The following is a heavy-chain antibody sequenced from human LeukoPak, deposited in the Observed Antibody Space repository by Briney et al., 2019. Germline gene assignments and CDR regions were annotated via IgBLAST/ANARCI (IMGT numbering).Heavy chain of an antibody. CDR1: GGSISSGGYY. CDR2: IYYSGST. Sequence: PSETLSLTCTVSGGSISSGGYYWSWIRQHPGKGLEWIGYIYYSGSTYYNPSLKSRVTTSVDTSKNQFSLKLSSVTAADTAVYYCARDRTYYYDSSGYYPPPSDAFDIWGQGTMVTVSS. J-gene: IGHJ3*02. D-gene: IGHD3-22*01. V-gene: IGHV4-31*03. CDR3: ARDRTYYYDSSGYYPPPSDAFDI.